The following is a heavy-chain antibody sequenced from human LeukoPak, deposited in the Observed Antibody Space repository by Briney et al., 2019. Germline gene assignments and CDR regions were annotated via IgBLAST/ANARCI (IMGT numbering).Heavy chain of an antibody. Sequence: PGGSLRLSCAASGFTFSSYSMNWVRQAPGKGLEWVSFISSSSSYIYYADSVKGRFTISRDNSKNTLYLQMNSLRAEDTAVYYCAKGSWDDFWSGYFDYWGQGTLVTVSS. D-gene: IGHD3-3*01. CDR1: GFTFSSYS. CDR3: AKGSWDDFWSGYFDY. J-gene: IGHJ4*02. V-gene: IGHV3-21*04. CDR2: ISSSSSYI.